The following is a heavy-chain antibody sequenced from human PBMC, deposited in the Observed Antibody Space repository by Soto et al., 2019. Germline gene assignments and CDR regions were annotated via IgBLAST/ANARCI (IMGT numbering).Heavy chain of an antibody. D-gene: IGHD6-19*01. CDR3: YKRIAVSGYEQAFDY. J-gene: IGHJ4*02. CDR2: IRGGGGGT. CDR1: GFIFNSYG. V-gene: IGHV3-23*01. Sequence: EVQLLESGGGLVQPGGSLRLSCAASGFIFNSYGMRWVRQAPGKGLEWVSAIRGGGGGTYYADSVKGRFTISRDNSKNTLELQMESVSAYDTAIYYCYKRIAVSGYEQAFDYWGQGTLVTVSS.